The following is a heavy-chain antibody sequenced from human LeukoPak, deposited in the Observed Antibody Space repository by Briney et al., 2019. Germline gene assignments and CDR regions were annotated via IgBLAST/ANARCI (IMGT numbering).Heavy chain of an antibody. J-gene: IGHJ4*02. CDR3: ARRTYSSSSSIFEY. V-gene: IGHV1-18*01. Sequence: GASVKVSCKASGYTFTSYGISGVRQAPGQGLGWMRWISAYNGNINYAQKLQGRVTMTTDTSTSTAYMELRSLGSDDTAVYYCARRTYSSSSSIFEYWGQGTLVTVSS. CDR1: GYTFTSYG. CDR2: ISAYNGNI. D-gene: IGHD6-6*01.